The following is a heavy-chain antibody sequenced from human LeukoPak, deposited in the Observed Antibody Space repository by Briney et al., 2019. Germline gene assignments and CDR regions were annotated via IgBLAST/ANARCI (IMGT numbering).Heavy chain of an antibody. Sequence: SVKVSCKASGGTFSSYAISWVRQAPGQGLEWMGGIIPIFGTANYAQKFQGRVTTTTDESTSTAYMELSSLRSEDTAVYYCARTGYYDSSGFDIWGQGTMVTVSS. CDR2: IIPIFGTA. CDR1: GGTFSSYA. CDR3: ARTGYYDSSGFDI. J-gene: IGHJ3*02. D-gene: IGHD3-22*01. V-gene: IGHV1-69*05.